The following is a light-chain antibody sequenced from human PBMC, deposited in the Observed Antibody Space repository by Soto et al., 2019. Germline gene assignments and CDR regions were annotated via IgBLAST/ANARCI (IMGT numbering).Light chain of an antibody. Sequence: QSVLPQPPSVSGAPGQRVIISCNGSTSNIGAGYDVHWYQQLPTTAPKLLIYGNSNRPSGVPDRFSGSKSGTSASLAITGLQAEDEADYYCQSYDRSLSGVYVFGTGTKVTVL. CDR3: QSYDRSLSGVYV. J-gene: IGLJ1*01. CDR1: TSNIGAGYD. V-gene: IGLV1-40*01. CDR2: GNS.